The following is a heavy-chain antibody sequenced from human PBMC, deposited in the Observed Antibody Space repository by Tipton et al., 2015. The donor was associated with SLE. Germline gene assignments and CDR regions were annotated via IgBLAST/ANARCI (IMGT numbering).Heavy chain of an antibody. Sequence: SLRLSCEASGFTFSSYWMHWVRQVPGRGLVWVSRINRDGRYTTYADSVKGRFTISRDNAKNSLYLQMDSLTVDDTAVYYCARPLGYCTGGICRRYYYYGMDVWGQGTTVIVSS. J-gene: IGHJ6*02. CDR2: INRDGRYT. CDR3: ARPLGYCTGGICRRYYYYGMDV. D-gene: IGHD2-8*02. CDR1: GFTFSSYW. V-gene: IGHV3-74*01.